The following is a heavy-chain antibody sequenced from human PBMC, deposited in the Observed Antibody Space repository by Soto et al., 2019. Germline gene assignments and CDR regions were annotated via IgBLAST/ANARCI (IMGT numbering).Heavy chain of an antibody. D-gene: IGHD6-19*01. J-gene: IGHJ4*02. CDR2: ISWNSGSI. CDR1: GFTIDDYS. V-gene: IGHV3-9*01. Sequence: PGGSLRLSCAASGFTIDDYSMHWVRQAPGKGLEWVSGISWNSGSIGYADSVKGRFTISRDKAKNSLYLQMNSLRAEDTALYYCAKGGVAGRNYYFDYWGQGTLVNVSS. CDR3: AKGGVAGRNYYFDY.